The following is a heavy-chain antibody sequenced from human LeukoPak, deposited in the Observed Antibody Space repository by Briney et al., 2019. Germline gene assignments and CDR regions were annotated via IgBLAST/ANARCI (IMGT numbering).Heavy chain of an antibody. CDR2: ISYDGSLK. CDR3: AKETYGSSGYYFAYFDY. Sequence: GGSLRLSCAASGFAFSSFGMHWVRQAPGKGLEWVAIISYDGSLKYDADSVKGRFTISRDNSKNTLYLQISSLRVEDTAVYYCAKETYGSSGYYFAYFDYWGQGTLVTVSA. J-gene: IGHJ4*02. V-gene: IGHV3-30*18. CDR1: GFAFSSFG. D-gene: IGHD3-22*01.